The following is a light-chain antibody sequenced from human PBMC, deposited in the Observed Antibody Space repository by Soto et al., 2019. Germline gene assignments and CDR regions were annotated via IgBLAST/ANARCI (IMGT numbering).Light chain of an antibody. V-gene: IGKV1-39*01. CDR3: QQSYSTPRT. Sequence: IQMTQSPSTLSASVGDRVTITCRASQSISSWLAWYQQKPGKAPKLLIFDASSLESGVPSRFSGSGSGTDFTLTISSLQPEDFATYYCQQSYSTPRTFGPGTKVDIK. J-gene: IGKJ3*01. CDR1: QSISSW. CDR2: DAS.